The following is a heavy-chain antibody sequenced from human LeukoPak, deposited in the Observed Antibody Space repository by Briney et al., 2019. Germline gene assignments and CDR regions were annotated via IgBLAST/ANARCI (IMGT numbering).Heavy chain of an antibody. CDR3: ARGLFLSGYLDAFDI. V-gene: IGHV3-53*01. CDR1: RFTFSDSS. J-gene: IGHJ3*02. CDR2: IYSDGRT. Sequence: PGGSLRLSCAASRFTFSDSSMNWVRQAPGKGLEWVSLIYSDGRTYYADSVKGRCTISRDGSKNTLYLQMNSLRVEDTAVYYCARGLFLSGYLDAFDIWGQGTVVTVSS. D-gene: IGHD3-22*01.